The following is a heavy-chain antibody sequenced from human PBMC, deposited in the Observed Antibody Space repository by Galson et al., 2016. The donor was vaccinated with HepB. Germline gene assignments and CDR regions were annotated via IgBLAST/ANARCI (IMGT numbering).Heavy chain of an antibody. J-gene: IGHJ5*02. CDR2: IIPIFDTA. CDR1: GDTFSNYA. D-gene: IGHD6-6*01. Sequence: SVKVSCKASGDTFSNYAICWVRQAPGQGLEWMGGIIPIFDTAVYAQRFQGRVTITADESTSTAYMELSSLTSADTAVYYCARDSSSSLVTSWFDPWGQGTLVTVSS. CDR3: ARDSSSSLVTSWFDP. V-gene: IGHV1-69*13.